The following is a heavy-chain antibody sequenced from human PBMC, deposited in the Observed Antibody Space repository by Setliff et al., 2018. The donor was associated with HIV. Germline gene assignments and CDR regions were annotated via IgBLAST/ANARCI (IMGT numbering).Heavy chain of an antibody. CDR3: ARTSGDAYNYEGAFDV. V-gene: IGHV1-69*05. J-gene: IGHJ3*01. D-gene: IGHD5-12*01. CDR1: GGTFSSYP. Sequence: SVKVSCKASGGTFSSYPISWVRQAPGQGLEWMGGIIPIFKSADYAQKFQGRVTITTDESTSTAYMDLSSLKSEDTAIYYCARTSGDAYNYEGAFDVWGQGTLVTVSS. CDR2: IIPIFKSA.